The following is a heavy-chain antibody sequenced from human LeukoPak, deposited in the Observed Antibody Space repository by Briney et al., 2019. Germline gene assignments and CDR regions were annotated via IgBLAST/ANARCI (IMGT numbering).Heavy chain of an antibody. CDR3: ARVWTGWRSGWFGY. J-gene: IGHJ4*02. D-gene: IGHD6-19*01. Sequence: GASVKVSCKASGYTFTGYYMHWVRQAPGQGLEWMGWINPNSGGTNYAQKFQGRVTMTRDTSISTAYMELSRLRSDDTAVYYCARVWTGWRSGWFGYWGQGTLVTVSS. V-gene: IGHV1-2*02. CDR2: INPNSGGT. CDR1: GYTFTGYY.